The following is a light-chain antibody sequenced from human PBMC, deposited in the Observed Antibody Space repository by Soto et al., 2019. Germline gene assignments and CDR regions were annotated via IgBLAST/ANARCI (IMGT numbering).Light chain of an antibody. CDR1: QSISSSC. V-gene: IGKV3-20*01. CDR3: QQYDRSPKT. CDR2: GAS. J-gene: IGKJ1*01. Sequence: EIVLTQSPGTLSLSPGERATLSCRASQSISSSCLAWYQQKPGQAPRLLIYGASSRATGIPDRFSGTGSGTDFTLTISRLEPEDFAVYYCQQYDRSPKTFGQGTKVDIK.